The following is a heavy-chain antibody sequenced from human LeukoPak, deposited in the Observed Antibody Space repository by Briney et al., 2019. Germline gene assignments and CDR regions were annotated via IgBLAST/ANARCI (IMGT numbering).Heavy chain of an antibody. CDR2: ISGSGANT. CDR3: AKAYNDILTGDDY. Sequence: GGSLRLSSAASGFTFCTYAMSWVGQAPGKGLEWVSGISGSGANTYYTDSVKGRFTIYRDNSKNTLFLQMNSLRAEDTAVYYCAKAYNDILTGDDYWGQGTLVTVSS. D-gene: IGHD3-9*01. V-gene: IGHV3-23*01. CDR1: GFTFCTYA. J-gene: IGHJ4*02.